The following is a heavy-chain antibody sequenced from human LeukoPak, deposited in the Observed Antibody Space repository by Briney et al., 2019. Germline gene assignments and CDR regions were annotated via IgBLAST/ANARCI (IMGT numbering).Heavy chain of an antibody. J-gene: IGHJ4*02. D-gene: IGHD6-19*01. V-gene: IGHV3-30-3*01. Sequence: GGSLRLSCAASGFTFSSYAMHWVRQAPGKGLEWVAVISYDGSNKYYADSVKGRFTISRDNAKNSLYLQMNSLRAEDTAVYYCARDGSYSSGWYDLLFDYWGQGTLVTVS. CDR1: GFTFSSYA. CDR3: ARDGSYSSGWYDLLFDY. CDR2: ISYDGSNK.